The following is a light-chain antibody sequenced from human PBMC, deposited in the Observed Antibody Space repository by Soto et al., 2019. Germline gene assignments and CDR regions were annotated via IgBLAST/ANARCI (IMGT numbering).Light chain of an antibody. V-gene: IGKV3-11*01. Sequence: EILLTQSPDTLSLSPGESASLSFRATRSVSSYLAWYQQKPGQAPRLLIYDASSRPTDIPARFSGSGSGTDFTLTISSLEPEDFALYYCQQRSNWPITFGQGTRLEI. CDR2: DAS. CDR1: RSVSSY. J-gene: IGKJ5*01. CDR3: QQRSNWPIT.